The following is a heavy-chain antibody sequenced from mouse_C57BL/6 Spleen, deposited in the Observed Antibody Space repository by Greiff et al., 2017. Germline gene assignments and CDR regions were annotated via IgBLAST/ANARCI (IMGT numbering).Heavy chain of an antibody. CDR1: GYTFTDYY. CDR2: INPNNGGT. CDR3: ARSGTTVVGAMDY. J-gene: IGHJ4*01. D-gene: IGHD1-1*01. Sequence: VQLQQSGPELVKPGASVKISCKASGYTFTDYYMNWVKQSHGKSLEWIGDINPNNGGTSYNQKFKGKATLTVDKSSSTAYMELRSLTSEDSAVYYCARSGTTVVGAMDYWGQGTSVTVSS. V-gene: IGHV1-26*01.